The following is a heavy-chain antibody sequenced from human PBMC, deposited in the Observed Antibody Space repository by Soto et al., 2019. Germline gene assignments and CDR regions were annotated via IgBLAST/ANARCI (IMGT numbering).Heavy chain of an antibody. D-gene: IGHD4-17*01. CDR1: AFTFINAW. J-gene: IGHJ6*02. CDR2: IKSKTDGGTT. CDR3: TTEERYGDYLKYYYGMDA. V-gene: IGHV3-15*01. Sequence: EVQLVESGGGLVKPGGSLRLSCAASAFTFINAWMTWVRQAPGKGLEWVGRIKSKTDGGTTVYAAPVKGRFTISRDDSKTTLYLQMNSLNTEDTAVYYCTTEERYGDYLKYYYGMDAWGQGTTVTVSS.